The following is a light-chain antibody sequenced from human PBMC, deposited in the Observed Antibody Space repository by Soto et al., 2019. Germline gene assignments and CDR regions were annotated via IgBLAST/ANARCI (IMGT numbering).Light chain of an antibody. J-gene: IGLJ1*01. CDR3: SSYTISNTLPFV. CDR1: TRDVGGYNF. Sequence: QSALTQPASVSGSPGQSITISCTGTTRDVGGYNFVSWYQQYPGKAPKLMIYEVNNRPSGVSNRFSGSKSGNTASLTISGLQPEDEADYYCSSYTISNTLPFVFGTGTKGTVL. V-gene: IGLV2-14*01. CDR2: EVN.